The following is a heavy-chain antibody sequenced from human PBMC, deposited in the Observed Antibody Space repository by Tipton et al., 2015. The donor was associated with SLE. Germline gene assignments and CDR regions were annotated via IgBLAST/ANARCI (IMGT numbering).Heavy chain of an antibody. V-gene: IGHV5-51*01. CDR1: GYSFTSYW. CDR2: IYPGDSDT. D-gene: IGHD2-15*01. CDR3: ARPGSSDWYFDL. J-gene: IGHJ2*01. Sequence: QSGPEVKKPGESLKISCKGSGYSFTSYWIGWVRQMPGKGLEWMGIIYPGDSDTRYSPPFQGQVTISADKSISTAYLLWTSRKASDPAMYYCARPGSSDWYFDLWGRGTLVTVSS.